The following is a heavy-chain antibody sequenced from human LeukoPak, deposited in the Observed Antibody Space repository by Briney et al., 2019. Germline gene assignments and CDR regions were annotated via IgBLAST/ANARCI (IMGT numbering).Heavy chain of an antibody. V-gene: IGHV1-2*04. Sequence: ASVKVRCKASGYTFTSYGISWVRPAPGQGLGWMGWINPNSGGRNYAQKFQGWVTMTRDTSISTAYMELSRLRSDDTAVYYCARELQGGYSGYDYWGQGTLVTVSS. D-gene: IGHD5-12*01. CDR3: ARELQGGYSGYDY. CDR2: INPNSGGR. J-gene: IGHJ4*02. CDR1: GYTFTSYG.